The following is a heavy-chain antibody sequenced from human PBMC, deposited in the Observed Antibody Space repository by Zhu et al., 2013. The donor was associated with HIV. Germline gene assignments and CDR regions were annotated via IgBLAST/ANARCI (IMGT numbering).Heavy chain of an antibody. CDR1: GDFLNELS. D-gene: IGHD1-26*01. CDR3: ATDHLINSGANFGRDAFDL. V-gene: IGHV1-24*01. CDR2: FDVQTSGN. J-gene: IGHJ3*01. Sequence: QVQLIQSGAEVKKPGASVRVSCRVSGDFLNELSVHWVRQAAGKGLEWMGGFDVQTSGNVYAQKFQGRITLTEDTSTETTYLELSSLRPDDTAVYYCATDHLINSGANFGRDAFDLWGQGTAVIVSS.